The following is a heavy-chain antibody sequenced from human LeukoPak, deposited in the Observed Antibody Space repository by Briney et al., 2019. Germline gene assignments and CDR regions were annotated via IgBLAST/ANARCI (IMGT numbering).Heavy chain of an antibody. D-gene: IGHD6-19*01. J-gene: IGHJ5*02. CDR3: ARVLGDSGWYLGCFDP. CDR1: GFTFSSYG. Sequence: GGSLRLSCAASGFTFSSYGMHWGRKAPGKGLEWVAVIWYDGSDKYYADSVKGRYTISRDNSKNTLYLQMNSLRVEDTAVYYCARVLGDSGWYLGCFDPWGQGTLVTVSS. V-gene: IGHV3-33*01. CDR2: IWYDGSDK.